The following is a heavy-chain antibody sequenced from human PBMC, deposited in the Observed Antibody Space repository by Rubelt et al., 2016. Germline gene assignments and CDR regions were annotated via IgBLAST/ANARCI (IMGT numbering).Heavy chain of an antibody. D-gene: IGHD2-2*01. J-gene: IGHJ5*02. CDR3: ARIDCSSTSCYFVDP. V-gene: IGHV4-34*01. Sequence: QVQLQQWGAGLLKPSETLSLTCAVYGGSFSGYYWSWIRQPPGKGLEWIGEINHSGSTYYNPSLKSRVTISVDTSKNQFSLKLSSVTAADTAVYYCARIDCSSTSCYFVDPWGQGTLVTVSS. CDR2: INHSGST. CDR1: GGSFSGYY.